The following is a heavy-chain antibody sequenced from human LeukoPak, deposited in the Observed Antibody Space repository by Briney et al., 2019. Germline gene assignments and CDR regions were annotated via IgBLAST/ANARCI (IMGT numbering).Heavy chain of an antibody. V-gene: IGHV3-23*01. J-gene: IGHJ4*02. CDR3: AKRSGINYGFFDS. D-gene: IGHD1-26*01. Sequence: GGSLRLSGAASRFTFSNYAMSWVRQAPGKGLEWVSAITGNGDYTDYADSVKGRFTISRDNSKNTAYLQMNSLRSEDTAVYYCAKRSGINYGFFDSWGQGTLVTVSS. CDR1: RFTFSNYA. CDR2: ITGNGDYT.